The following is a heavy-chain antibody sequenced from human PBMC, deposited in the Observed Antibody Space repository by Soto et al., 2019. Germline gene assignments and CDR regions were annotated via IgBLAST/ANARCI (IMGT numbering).Heavy chain of an antibody. CDR1: GFSFGIYA. D-gene: IGHD6-13*01. CDR2: ISGSGGSI. V-gene: IGHV3-23*01. CDR3: ARVAPEYSSTPRRFDG. Sequence: GSLSLSCAAPGFSFGIYAMSWVRQAPGKGLEWVSSISGSGGSIYYAHSVKGRFTISRDKTKNTLDPQMKSLRAEDTAVYHCARVAPEYSSTPRRFDGWGQGTLVTVSS. J-gene: IGHJ4*02.